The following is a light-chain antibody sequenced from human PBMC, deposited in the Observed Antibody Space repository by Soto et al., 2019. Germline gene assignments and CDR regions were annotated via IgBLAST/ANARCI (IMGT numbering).Light chain of an antibody. J-gene: IGKJ2*01. V-gene: IGKV1-5*03. CDR2: KTS. CDR1: QNINSW. Sequence: IQMTQSPSILSASVGDRVTITCRASQNINSWLAWYQQKPGKAPKLLIYKTSSFESGVPSRFSGSESGTEFTLTISSLQPDDFATYYCKQYSSYSRYTFGQGTKLEIK. CDR3: KQYSSYSRYT.